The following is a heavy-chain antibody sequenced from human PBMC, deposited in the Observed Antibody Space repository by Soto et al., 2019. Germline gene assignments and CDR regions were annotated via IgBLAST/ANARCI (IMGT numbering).Heavy chain of an antibody. CDR1: RFTFSNAW. CDR2: IKSKTDGGTT. CDR3: TTDNCSGGRCTGWDG. Sequence: EVQLVESGGVLVKPGGSLRLSCAASRFTFSNAWMSWVRQAPGKGLEWVGRIKSKTDGGTTDYAAPVKGRFSNSRDDSKNTLFPQMDSLKTEATAVYYCTTDNCSGGRCTGWDGWGKGTTVTVSS. V-gene: IGHV3-15*01. D-gene: IGHD2-15*01. J-gene: IGHJ6*04.